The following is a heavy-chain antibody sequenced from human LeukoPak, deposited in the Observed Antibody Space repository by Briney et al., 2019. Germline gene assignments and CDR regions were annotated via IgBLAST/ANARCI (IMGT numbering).Heavy chain of an antibody. Sequence: GGSLRLSCAASGFTFSSYSMNWVRQAPGKGLEWVSYISSSSSTIYYADSVKGRFTISRDNSKNTLYLQMNSLRAEDTAVYYCAKDLRRSGWYGDYWGQGTLVTVSS. CDR2: ISSSSSTI. CDR3: AKDLRRSGWYGDY. CDR1: GFTFSSYS. J-gene: IGHJ4*02. V-gene: IGHV3-48*01. D-gene: IGHD6-19*01.